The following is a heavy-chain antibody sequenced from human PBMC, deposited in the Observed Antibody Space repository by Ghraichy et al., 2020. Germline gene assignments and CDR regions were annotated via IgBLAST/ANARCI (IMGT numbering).Heavy chain of an antibody. CDR1: GGSFSGYY. J-gene: IGHJ4*02. CDR3: ATSRNLLVRW. V-gene: IGHV4-34*01. CDR2: ISHSGST. D-gene: IGHD3-10*02. Sequence: SETLSLTCAVYGGSFSGYYWSWIRQPPGKGLEWIGDISHSGSTNYNPSFKSRVTISVDTSKNQFSLKLNSVTAAETAMYYCATSRNLLVRWWGQGTLVIVSS.